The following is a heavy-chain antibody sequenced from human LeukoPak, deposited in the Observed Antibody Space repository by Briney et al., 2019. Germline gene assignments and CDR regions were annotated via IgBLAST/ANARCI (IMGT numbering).Heavy chain of an antibody. CDR3: ARRAEIFSGYDLLDY. V-gene: IGHV3-66*01. CDR2: IHSGGST. Sequence: PGGSLRLSCAASGFTVSSNYMSWVRQAPGKGLEWVSIIHSGGSTYYADSVKGRFTISRDNSKSTLYLQMNSLRAEDTAVYYCARRAEIFSGYDLLDYWGQGTLVTVSS. J-gene: IGHJ4*02. CDR1: GFTVSSNY. D-gene: IGHD5-12*01.